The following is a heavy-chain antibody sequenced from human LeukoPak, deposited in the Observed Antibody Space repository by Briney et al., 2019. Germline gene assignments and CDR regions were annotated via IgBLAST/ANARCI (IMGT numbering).Heavy chain of an antibody. CDR1: GGTFSSYA. V-gene: IGHV1-69*04. CDR2: IIPILGIA. Sequence: ASVKVSCKASGGTFSSYAISWVRQAPGQGLEWVGRIIPILGIANSAQKLQGRVTITADKSTSTAYMELSSLRSEDTAVYYCARGAYCGGGCYSDLDYWGQGTLVTVSS. J-gene: IGHJ4*02. CDR3: ARGAYCGGGCYSDLDY. D-gene: IGHD2-21*02.